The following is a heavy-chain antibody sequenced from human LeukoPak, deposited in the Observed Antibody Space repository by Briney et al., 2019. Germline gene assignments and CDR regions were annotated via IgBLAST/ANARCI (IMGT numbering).Heavy chain of an antibody. CDR1: GFTFSSYE. D-gene: IGHD5-24*01. J-gene: IGHJ4*02. Sequence: GGSLRLSCAASGFTFSSYEMNWVRQAPGKGLEWVSYISSSGSTIYYADSVKGRFTISRDNAKNSLYLQMNSLRAEDTAVYYCARDTSRDGYNFDYWGQGTLVTVSS. V-gene: IGHV3-48*03. CDR2: ISSSGSTI. CDR3: ARDTSRDGYNFDY.